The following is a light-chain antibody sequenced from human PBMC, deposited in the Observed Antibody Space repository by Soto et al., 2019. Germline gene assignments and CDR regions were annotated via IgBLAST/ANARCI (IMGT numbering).Light chain of an antibody. CDR2: KAS. J-gene: IGKJ1*01. Sequence: DIQMTQSPSSLSASVGDRVTITCRASQSISTYLHWYQQKPGKAPNLLIYKASSLESGVPSRFSGSGSGTEFTLTISSLQPDDFATYYCQQYNSYSRTFGQGTKVDIK. CDR3: QQYNSYSRT. CDR1: QSISTY. V-gene: IGKV1-5*03.